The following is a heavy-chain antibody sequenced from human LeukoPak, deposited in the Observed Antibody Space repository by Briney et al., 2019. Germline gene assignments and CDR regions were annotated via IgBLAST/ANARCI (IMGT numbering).Heavy chain of an antibody. V-gene: IGHV4-34*01. CDR1: GGSFSGYY. CDR3: ARVVYGGNSNY. J-gene: IGHJ4*02. CDR2: INHSGST. D-gene: IGHD4-23*01. Sequence: SETLSLTCAVYGGSFSGYYWSWIRQPPGKGLECIGEINHSGSTNYNPSLKSRVTISVDTSKNQFSLKLSSVTAADTAVYYCARVVYGGNSNYWGQGTLVTVSS.